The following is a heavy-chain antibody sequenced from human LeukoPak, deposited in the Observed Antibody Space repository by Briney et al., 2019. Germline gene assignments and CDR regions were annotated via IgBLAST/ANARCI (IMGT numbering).Heavy chain of an antibody. CDR2: IVGSGGST. D-gene: IGHD3-9*01. V-gene: IGHV3-23*01. CDR1: GFTFSSYA. Sequence: GGSLRLSCAASGFTFSSYAMSWVRQAPGKGLEWVSVIVGSGGSTYYADSVKGRFTISRDNSKNTLYLQMYSLRAEDTAVYYCAKGRYFDWMNWFDPWGQGTLVTVSS. J-gene: IGHJ5*02. CDR3: AKGRYFDWMNWFDP.